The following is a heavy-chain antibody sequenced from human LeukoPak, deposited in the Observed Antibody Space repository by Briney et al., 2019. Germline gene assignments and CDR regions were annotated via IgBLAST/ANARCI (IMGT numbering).Heavy chain of an antibody. D-gene: IGHD6-13*01. Sequence: GGSLRLSCAASGFTVSSNYMSWVRQAPGKGLEWVSVIYSGGSTYYADSVKGRFTISRDNSKNTLYLQMNSLRAEDTAVYYCAREKAAAGTGFFDYYYYGVDVWGQGTTVTVSS. CDR1: GFTVSSNY. CDR3: AREKAAAGTGFFDYYYYGVDV. CDR2: IYSGGST. V-gene: IGHV3-66*01. J-gene: IGHJ6*02.